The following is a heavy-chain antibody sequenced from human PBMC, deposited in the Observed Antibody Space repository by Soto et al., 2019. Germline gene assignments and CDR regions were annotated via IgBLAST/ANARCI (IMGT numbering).Heavy chain of an antibody. CDR2: IYHSGTF. CDR3: VRSVPAATWQYSGMDV. V-gene: IGHV4-4*02. J-gene: IGHJ6*02. Sequence: SETLSLTCAVSGDSVSSSSCWSWVRQAPGKGLEWIGEIYHSGTFNYNPSLASRVSVSVDKSRNQLSLNLKSVSAADTAVYYCVRSVPAATWQYSGMDVWGQGTTVTVSS. CDR1: GDSVSSSSC. D-gene: IGHD2-2*01.